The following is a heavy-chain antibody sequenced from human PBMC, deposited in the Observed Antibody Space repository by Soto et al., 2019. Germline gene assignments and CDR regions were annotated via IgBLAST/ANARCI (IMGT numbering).Heavy chain of an antibody. D-gene: IGHD2-2*02. J-gene: IGHJ5*02. CDR3: ARQDIVLVPAAISGSAP. CDR1: GGSISSSSYY. Sequence: PSETLSLTCTVSGGSISSSSYYWGWIRQPPGKGLEWIGSIYYSGSTYYNPSLKSRVTISVDTSKNQFSLKLSSVTAADTAVYYCARQDIVLVPAAISGSAPWGQGTLVTVSS. CDR2: IYYSGST. V-gene: IGHV4-39*01.